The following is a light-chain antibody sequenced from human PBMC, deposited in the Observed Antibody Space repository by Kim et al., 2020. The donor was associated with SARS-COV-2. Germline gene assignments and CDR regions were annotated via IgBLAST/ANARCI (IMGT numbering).Light chain of an antibody. J-gene: IGLJ1*01. CDR3: QVWDNNSVHYV. CDR2: YNS. Sequence: APGETARITCGGDNIGRKSVHWYQQKPGQAPVLVIYYNSVRPSGIPERFSGSNSGNTATLTISRVEAGDEADFYCQVWDNNSVHYVFGTGTKVTVL. V-gene: IGLV3-21*04. CDR1: NIGRKS.